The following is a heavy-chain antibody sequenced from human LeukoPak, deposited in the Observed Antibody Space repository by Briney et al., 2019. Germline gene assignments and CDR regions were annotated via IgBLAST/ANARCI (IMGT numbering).Heavy chain of an antibody. D-gene: IGHD3-3*01. Sequence: SETLSLTCTVSGGSISDFYCSWIRQTPGKGLEWIGNMYYSGSTNYNPSLKSRVTISVDTSKNQFSLKLSSVTAADTAVYYCAGGGYDRAYAFDIWGQGTMVTVSS. CDR2: MYYSGST. CDR3: AGGGYDRAYAFDI. V-gene: IGHV4-59*01. J-gene: IGHJ3*02. CDR1: GGSISDFY.